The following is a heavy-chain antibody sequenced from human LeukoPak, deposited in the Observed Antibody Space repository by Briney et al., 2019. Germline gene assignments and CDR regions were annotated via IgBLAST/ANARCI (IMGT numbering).Heavy chain of an antibody. J-gene: IGHJ6*01. Sequence: GGPLTLSCPASGFILSGFATPWPRGTPGKGVQSVSGISGSGDNTLYADSVKGRFTISRDNSKNTLYLEMNSLRAEDTAIYYCAKMKGHPLPKYYMDVWGQGTTVTVSS. CDR3: AKMKGHPLPKYYMDV. D-gene: IGHD1-26*01. CDR2: ISGSGDNT. V-gene: IGHV3-23*01. CDR1: GFILSGFA.